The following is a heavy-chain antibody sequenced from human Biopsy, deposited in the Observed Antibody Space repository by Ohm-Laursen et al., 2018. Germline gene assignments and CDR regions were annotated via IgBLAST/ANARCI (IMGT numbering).Heavy chain of an antibody. CDR2: IWYDGSDQ. CDR3: ARDIYYITNWRAFDM. CDR1: GFIFKSYG. D-gene: IGHD1-1*01. J-gene: IGHJ3*02. V-gene: IGHV3-33*01. Sequence: SLRLSCAASGFIFKSYGMHWVRQAPGKGLEWVALIWYDGSDQYYADSVKGRFTISRDNSKNTVYLQMNSLRAEDTAVYYCARDIYYITNWRAFDMWGQGTMVTVAS.